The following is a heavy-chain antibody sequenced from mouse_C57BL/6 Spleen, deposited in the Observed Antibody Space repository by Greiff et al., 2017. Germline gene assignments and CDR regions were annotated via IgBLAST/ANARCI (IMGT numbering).Heavy chain of an antibody. Sequence: FQLQQSGAELVRPGASVTLSCKASGYTFTDYEMHWVKQTPVHGLEWIGAIDPETGGTAYNQKFKGKAILTADKSSSTAYMELRSLTSEDSAVYYCTRGDDGRFAYWGQGTLVTVSA. D-gene: IGHD2-3*01. J-gene: IGHJ3*01. CDR3: TRGDDGRFAY. V-gene: IGHV1-15*01. CDR2: IDPETGGT. CDR1: GYTFTDYE.